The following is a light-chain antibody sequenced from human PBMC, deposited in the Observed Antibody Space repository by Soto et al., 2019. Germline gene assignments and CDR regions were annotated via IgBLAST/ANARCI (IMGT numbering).Light chain of an antibody. V-gene: IGLV2-23*01. CDR2: EGS. Sequence: QSALTQPASVSGSPGQSITISCTGTSSDVGSYNFVSWYQQHPGKAPKLMIYEGSQRPSGVSNRFSGSKSGNMASLTISGLQAEDEADYYCCSYAGNSTWVFGGGTKLTVL. CDR3: CSYAGNSTWV. CDR1: SSDVGSYNF. J-gene: IGLJ3*02.